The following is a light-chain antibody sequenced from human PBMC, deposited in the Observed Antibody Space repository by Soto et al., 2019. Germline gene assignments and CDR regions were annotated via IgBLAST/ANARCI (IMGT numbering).Light chain of an antibody. V-gene: IGLV1-40*01. CDR2: ANR. CDR1: NSNIGRNA. J-gene: IGLJ2*01. Sequence: QSVLTQSPSASGTPGQRVTISCSGSNSNIGRNAVNWFQRLPGTAPKLLIYANRNRPSGVPDRFSGSKAGTSASLAIAGLQAEDEADYYCQSYDSSLSGVVFGGGTKLTVL. CDR3: QSYDSSLSGVV.